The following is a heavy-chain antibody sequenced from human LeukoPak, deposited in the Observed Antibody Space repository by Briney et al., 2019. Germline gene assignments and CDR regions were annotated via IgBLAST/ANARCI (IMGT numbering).Heavy chain of an antibody. J-gene: IGHJ4*02. CDR3: ARERGYSGYDLFDY. Sequence: SETLSLTCTVSGGSVTSYYWSWIRQPPGKGLEWIWYIYYSGSTNYNPSLKSRVTISVDTSKNQFSLNLSSVTAADTAVYYCARERGYSGYDLFDYWGQGTLVTVSS. V-gene: IGHV4-59*02. CDR1: GGSVTSYY. CDR2: IYYSGST. D-gene: IGHD5-12*01.